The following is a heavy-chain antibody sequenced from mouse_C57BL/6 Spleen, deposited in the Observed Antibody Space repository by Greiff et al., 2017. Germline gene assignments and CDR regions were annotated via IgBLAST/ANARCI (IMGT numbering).Heavy chain of an antibody. CDR3: TRRENYFDY. Sequence: VQLQESGPGLVAPSQSLSITCTVSGFALTSSAISWVRQPPGKGLEWLGVICTGGGTNYNSALISRLSISKDDSKSQVLLIMNSTQTDDTARYCGTRRENYFDYWGQGTTLTVSS. J-gene: IGHJ2*01. CDR2: ICTGGGT. V-gene: IGHV2-9-1*01. CDR1: GFALTSSA.